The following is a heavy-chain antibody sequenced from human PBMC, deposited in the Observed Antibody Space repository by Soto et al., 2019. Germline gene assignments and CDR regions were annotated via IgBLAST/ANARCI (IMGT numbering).Heavy chain of an antibody. CDR2: IYWDDDK. CDR1: GFSLSTHGVG. Sequence: QITLKESGPTLVKPPHPLTLTCTFSGFSLSTHGVGVGWVRQPAGKALEWLALIYWDDDKRYSASLNSRLTITKDTSKNQVVLTMTNMDPVDTATYYCAHAMLYCTGGSCSTWFDSWGQGTLVTVSS. D-gene: IGHD2-15*01. CDR3: AHAMLYCTGGSCSTWFDS. V-gene: IGHV2-5*02. J-gene: IGHJ5*01.